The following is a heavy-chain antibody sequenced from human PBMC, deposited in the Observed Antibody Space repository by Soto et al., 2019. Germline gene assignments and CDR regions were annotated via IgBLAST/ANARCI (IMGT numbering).Heavy chain of an antibody. CDR2: MNPNSGNT. V-gene: IGHV1-8*01. CDR3: EGSQQGYFDY. CDR1: GYTFSSHD. Sequence: QVQLVQSGAEVKKPGASVMVSCKASGYTFSSHDINWVRQATGQGLAWMGWMNPNSGNTGYAQNSQARVTTTRNTYLSTAYMELSSLRSDDTAVYYCEGSQQGYFDYWGQGSLVTVSS. J-gene: IGHJ4*02.